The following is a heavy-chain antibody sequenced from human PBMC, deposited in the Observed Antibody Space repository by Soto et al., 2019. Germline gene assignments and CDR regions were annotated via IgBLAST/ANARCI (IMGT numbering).Heavy chain of an antibody. J-gene: IGHJ5*02. CDR2: ITGSGGST. CDR1: GFIFSSFA. Sequence: PEGSLRLSCAASGFIFSSFAMSWVRQAPGKGLEWVSAITGSGGSTYYADSVKGRFTISRDNSKNTLDLQMNSLRAEDTAVYYCTYSSAWGQGTQVTVSS. V-gene: IGHV3-23*01. D-gene: IGHD6-19*01. CDR3: TYSSA.